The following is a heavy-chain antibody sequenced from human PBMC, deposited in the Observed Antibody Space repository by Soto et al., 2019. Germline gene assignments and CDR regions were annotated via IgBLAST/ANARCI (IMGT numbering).Heavy chain of an antibody. D-gene: IGHD1-26*01. Sequence: GGSLRLSCAASGFTFSSYSMNWVRQAPGKGLEWVSSISSSSSYIYYADSVKGRFTISRDNAKNSLYLQMNSLRAEDTAVYYCAREVGATHYFDYWGQGTLVTVSS. J-gene: IGHJ4*02. CDR2: ISSSSSYI. CDR3: AREVGATHYFDY. V-gene: IGHV3-21*01. CDR1: GFTFSSYS.